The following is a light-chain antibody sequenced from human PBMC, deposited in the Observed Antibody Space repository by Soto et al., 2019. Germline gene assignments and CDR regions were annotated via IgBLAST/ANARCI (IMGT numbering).Light chain of an antibody. CDR3: AAWDDSMSGPV. V-gene: IGLV1-47*01. CDR1: SSNIGSNY. Sequence: QAVVTQPPSASGTHGQRVTISCSGSSSNIGSNYVYWYQQLPGTAPKLLIYRNNQRPSGVPDRFSGSKSGTSASLAISGLRSEDEADYYCAAWDDSMSGPVFGGGTKLTVL. J-gene: IGLJ3*02. CDR2: RNN.